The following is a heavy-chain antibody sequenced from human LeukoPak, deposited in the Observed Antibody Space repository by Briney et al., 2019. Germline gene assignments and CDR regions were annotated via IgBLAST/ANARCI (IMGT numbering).Heavy chain of an antibody. CDR2: IYYSGST. V-gene: IGHV4-59*01. CDR1: GGSIRSYY. CDR3: ATNIGYYDSSGYYHGPYYYGMDV. D-gene: IGHD3-22*01. J-gene: IGHJ6*02. Sequence: SETLSLTCTVSGGSIRSYYWSWIRQPPGKGLEWIGYIYYSGSTNYNPSLKSRVTISVDTSKNQFSLKLSSVTAADTAVYYCATNIGYYDSSGYYHGPYYYGMDVWGQGTTVTVSS.